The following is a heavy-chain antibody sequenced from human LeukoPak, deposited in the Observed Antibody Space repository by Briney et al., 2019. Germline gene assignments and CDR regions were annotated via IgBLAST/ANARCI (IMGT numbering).Heavy chain of an antibody. J-gene: IGHJ4*02. CDR3: AKGSWRYFDY. V-gene: IGHV3-23*01. D-gene: IGHD1-26*01. Sequence: GGSLRLSCAASGFTFSTYVMSWVRQAPGKGLEWVSAISGSGGSTYYADSVKGRFTISRDNSKNTLYLQMNSLGADDTAVYYCAKGSWRYFDYWGQGTLVTVSS. CDR1: GFTFSTYV. CDR2: ISGSGGST.